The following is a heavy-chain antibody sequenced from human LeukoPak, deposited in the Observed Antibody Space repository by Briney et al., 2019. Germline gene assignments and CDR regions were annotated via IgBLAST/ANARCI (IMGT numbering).Heavy chain of an antibody. CDR1: GFSLTTSGVG. Sequence: SGPTVAKPSQTLTLTCSFSGFSLTTSGVGVGWIRQPPGRALEWVALVYWDDDKRYSPSLRNRLTITKDISKKPLVLTLANMDPVDAGTYYCAHTNYYERSGYYFTPRPLHTNYFDYWGRGCLATVSS. CDR2: VYWDDDK. V-gene: IGHV2-5*02. CDR3: AHTNYYERSGYYFTPRPLHTNYFDY. D-gene: IGHD3-22*01. J-gene: IGHJ4*02.